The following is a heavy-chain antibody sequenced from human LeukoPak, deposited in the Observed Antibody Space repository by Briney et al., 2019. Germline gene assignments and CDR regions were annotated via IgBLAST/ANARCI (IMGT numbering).Heavy chain of an antibody. CDR3: ARDFYGSGSYPAY. V-gene: IGHV3-30-3*01. CDR2: ISYDGSNK. J-gene: IGHJ4*02. D-gene: IGHD3-10*01. Sequence: PGRSLRLSCAASGFTFSSYAMHWVRQAPGKGLEWVAVISYDGSNKYYADSVKGRFTISSDNSKNTLYLQMNSLRAEDTAVYYCARDFYGSGSYPAYWGQGTLVTVSS. CDR1: GFTFSSYA.